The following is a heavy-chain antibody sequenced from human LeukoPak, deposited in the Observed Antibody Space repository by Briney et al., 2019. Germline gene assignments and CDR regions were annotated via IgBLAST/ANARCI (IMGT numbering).Heavy chain of an antibody. D-gene: IGHD1-26*01. CDR2: IYYSGST. CDR3: ARYSGSYPHDAFDI. Sequence: SETLSLTCTVSGGSISSYYWSWIRQPPGKGLEWIGYIYYSGSTSYNPSLKSRVTISVDTSKNHFSLKLSSVTAADTAVYYCARYSGSYPHDAFDIWGQGTMVTVSS. V-gene: IGHV4-59*01. CDR1: GGSISSYY. J-gene: IGHJ3*02.